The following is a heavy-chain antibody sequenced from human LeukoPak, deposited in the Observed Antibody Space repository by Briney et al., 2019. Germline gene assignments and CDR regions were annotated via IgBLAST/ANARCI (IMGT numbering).Heavy chain of an antibody. CDR2: INHSGST. Sequence: PSETLSLTCAVYGGSFSGYYWSWIRQPPGKGLEWIGEINHSGSTNYNPSLKSRVTISVDTSKNQFSLKLSSVTAADTAVYYRARSRGNDYGDYWGQGTLVTVSS. V-gene: IGHV4-34*01. J-gene: IGHJ4*02. CDR3: ARSRGNDYGDY. D-gene: IGHD3-16*01. CDR1: GGSFSGYY.